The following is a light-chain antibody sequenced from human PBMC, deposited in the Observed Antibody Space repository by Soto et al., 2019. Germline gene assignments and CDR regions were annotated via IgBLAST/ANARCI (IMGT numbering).Light chain of an antibody. J-gene: IGKJ4*01. V-gene: IGKV3-20*01. Sequence: EIVLTQSPGTLSLSPGERATLSCRACQSVSSSYLAWYQQKPGQAPRLLIYDASSRATGIPDRFSGSGSGTDFTLTISRLEPEDFAVYYCHQYDSSPLTFGGGTKVEIK. CDR2: DAS. CDR1: QSVSSSY. CDR3: HQYDSSPLT.